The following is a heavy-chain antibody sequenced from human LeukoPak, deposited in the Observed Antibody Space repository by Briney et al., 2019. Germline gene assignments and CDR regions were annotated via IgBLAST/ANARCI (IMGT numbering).Heavy chain of an antibody. V-gene: IGHV3-23*01. CDR3: AKIQAARGGDWFDP. CDR2: ISGSGGST. D-gene: IGHD6-6*01. CDR1: GFTFSSYA. J-gene: IGHJ5*02. Sequence: PGGSLRLSCAASGFTFSSYAMSRLPQAPGKGLKWVSAISGSGGSTYYADSVKGRFTISRDNSKNTLYLQMNSLRAEDTAVYYCAKIQAARGGDWFDPWGQGTLVTVSS.